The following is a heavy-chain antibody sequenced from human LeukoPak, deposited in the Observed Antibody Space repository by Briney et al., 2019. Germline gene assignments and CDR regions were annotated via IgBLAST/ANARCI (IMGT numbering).Heavy chain of an antibody. D-gene: IGHD6-13*01. CDR1: GFTFSSYW. V-gene: IGHV3-74*01. J-gene: IGHJ4*02. CDR3: ARDRSYSSDY. CDR2: IKSDGSST. Sequence: GGSLRLSCAASGFTFSSYWMHWVRQAPGKGLVWVSLIKSDGSSTSYADSVKGRFTISRDNAKNTLYLQMNSLRAEDTAVYYCARDRSYSSDYWGQGTLVTVSS.